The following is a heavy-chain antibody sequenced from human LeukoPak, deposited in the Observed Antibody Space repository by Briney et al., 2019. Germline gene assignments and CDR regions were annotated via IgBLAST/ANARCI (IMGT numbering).Heavy chain of an antibody. CDR1: GFTVSSKY. Sequence: GGSLRISCAASGFTVSSKYMSWVRQAPGKGLEWVAVVYSGGSTYYADSVKDRFTISRDNSKNTLHLQMNSLRAEDTAMYYCARGAANWNFFDYWGQGTLVTVSS. J-gene: IGHJ4*02. D-gene: IGHD1-1*01. CDR3: ARGAANWNFFDY. CDR2: VYSGGST. V-gene: IGHV3-66*01.